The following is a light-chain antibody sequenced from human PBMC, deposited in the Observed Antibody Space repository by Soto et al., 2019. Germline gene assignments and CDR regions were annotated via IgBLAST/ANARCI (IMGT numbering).Light chain of an antibody. CDR2: EVS. V-gene: IGLV2-23*02. Sequence: QSALTQPASVSGSPGQSITISCTGTSNDFGSYNLVSWYQQHPGKAPKLMIYEVSKRPSGVSNRFSGSKSGNTASLTISGLQAEDEADYYCCSYAGSSTFYVFGTGTKVTVL. CDR3: CSYAGSSTFYV. CDR1: SNDFGSYNL. J-gene: IGLJ1*01.